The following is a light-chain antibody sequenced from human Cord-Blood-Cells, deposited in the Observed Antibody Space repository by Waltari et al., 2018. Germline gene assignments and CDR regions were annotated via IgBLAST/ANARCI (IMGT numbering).Light chain of an antibody. CDR3: AAWDDSLNGYV. CDR2: RNN. V-gene: IGLV1-44*01. CDR1: SSNLGSNP. J-gene: IGLJ1*01. Sequence: QSVLTQPPSASGTPGQRVTISCSGSSSNLGSNPVNWYQQPPGTAPKLLIYRNNQRPSGVPDRFSGSKSGTSASLAISGLQAEDEADYYCAAWDDSLNGYVFGTGTKVTVL.